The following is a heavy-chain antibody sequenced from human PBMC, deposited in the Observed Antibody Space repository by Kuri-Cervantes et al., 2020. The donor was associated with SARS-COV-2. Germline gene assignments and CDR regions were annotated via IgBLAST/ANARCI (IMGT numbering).Heavy chain of an antibody. CDR1: GFTFSSYS. D-gene: IGHD1-20*01. Sequence: GESLKISCAASGFTFSSYSMNWVRQAPGKGLEWVSSISSSSSYIYYADSGKGRFTISRDNAKNSLYLQMKSLRAEDTAVYYCARDLGNNCNDPFDYWGQGTLVTFSS. J-gene: IGHJ4*02. CDR2: ISSSSSYI. CDR3: ARDLGNNCNDPFDY. V-gene: IGHV3-21*01.